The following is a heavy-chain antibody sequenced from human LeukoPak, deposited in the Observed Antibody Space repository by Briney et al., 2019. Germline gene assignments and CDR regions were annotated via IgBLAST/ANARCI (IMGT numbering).Heavy chain of an antibody. Sequence: SETLSLTCTVSGGSISSSSYYWGWIRQPPGMGLEWIGSIYYSGSTYYNPSLKSRVTISVDASKNQCSLRLSSVTAADTAVYFCGRYDHPVITPIDSWGQGTLVTVSS. CDR3: GRYDHPVITPIDS. CDR2: IYYSGST. D-gene: IGHD3-3*01. J-gene: IGHJ4*02. CDR1: GGSISSSSYY. V-gene: IGHV4-39*01.